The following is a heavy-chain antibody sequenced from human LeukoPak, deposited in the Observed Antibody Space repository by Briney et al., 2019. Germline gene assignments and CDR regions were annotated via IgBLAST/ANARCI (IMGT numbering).Heavy chain of an antibody. D-gene: IGHD1-26*01. V-gene: IGHV3-48*03. CDR2: ISSSGSTI. CDR3: ARETGLYSGSYFDY. Sequence: GGSLRLSCAASGFTFSSYEMNWVRQAPGKGLEWVSYISSSGSTIYYADSVKGRFTISRDNAKSSLYLQMNSLRAEDTAVYYCARETGLYSGSYFDYWGQGTLVTVSS. CDR1: GFTFSSYE. J-gene: IGHJ4*02.